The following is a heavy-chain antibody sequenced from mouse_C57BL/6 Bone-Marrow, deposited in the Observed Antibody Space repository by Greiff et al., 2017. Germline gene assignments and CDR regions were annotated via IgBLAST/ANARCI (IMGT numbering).Heavy chain of an antibody. J-gene: IGHJ2*01. CDR1: GYAFSSSW. Sequence: VHLVESGPELVKPGASVKISCKASGYAFSSSWMNWVKQRPGKGLEWIGRIYPGDGDTNYNGKFKGKATLTADKSSSTAYMQLSSLTSEDSAVYFCARWDYYGSSYLYFDYWGQGTTLTVSS. CDR3: ARWDYYGSSYLYFDY. CDR2: IYPGDGDT. V-gene: IGHV1-82*01. D-gene: IGHD1-1*01.